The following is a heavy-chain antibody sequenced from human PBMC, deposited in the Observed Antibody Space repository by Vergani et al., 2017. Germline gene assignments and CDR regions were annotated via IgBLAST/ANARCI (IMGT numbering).Heavy chain of an antibody. CDR2: IYYSGST. J-gene: IGHJ6*02. V-gene: IGHV4-39*01. CDR1: GDSVISTDYH. D-gene: IGHD2-21*02. Sequence: QVQLQESGPGLVKPSETLTLTCTVSGDSVISTDYHWGWIRQPPGKGLEWIGSIYYSGSTYYNPSLKSRVTISVDTSKNQFSLKLSSVTAADTAVYYCARHLAYXGGDCYPYYYGMDVWGQGTTVTVSS. CDR3: ARHLAYXGGDCYPYYYGMDV.